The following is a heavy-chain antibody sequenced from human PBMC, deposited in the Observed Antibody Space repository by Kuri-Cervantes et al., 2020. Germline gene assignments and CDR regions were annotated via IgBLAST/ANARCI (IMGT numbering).Heavy chain of an antibody. Sequence: GESLKISCAASGFTCSSYDMHWVRQVTGKGLEWVSSLSAAGGTYYQRSVVGRFTVSRENAKNSFYLQMNDVKDGDTAVYSCVREGRDGHIDAFDVWGQGTMVTVSS. CDR1: GFTCSSYD. CDR2: LSAAGGT. J-gene: IGHJ3*01. D-gene: IGHD5-24*01. CDR3: VREGRDGHIDAFDV. V-gene: IGHV3-13*04.